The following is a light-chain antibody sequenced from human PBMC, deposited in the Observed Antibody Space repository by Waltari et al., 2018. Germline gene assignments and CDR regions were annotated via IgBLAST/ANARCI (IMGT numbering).Light chain of an antibody. CDR2: GAS. CDR1: QSVSRA. V-gene: IGKV3-20*01. J-gene: IGKJ1*01. Sequence: ESVTLSCRASQSVSRALAWYQQKPGQPPRLLIFGASNRATGIPDRFSGSGSGTDFSLTISRLEPEDFAVYYCQHYVRLPATFGQGTKVEIK. CDR3: QHYVRLPAT.